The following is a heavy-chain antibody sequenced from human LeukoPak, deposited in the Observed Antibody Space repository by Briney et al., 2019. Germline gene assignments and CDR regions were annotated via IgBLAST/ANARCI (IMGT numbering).Heavy chain of an antibody. CDR1: GGSISRSDFY. CDR3: ARAADGPIYIDY. Sequence: SETLSLTCTVSGGSISRSDFYWSWIRQTPGKGLEWIGYIYHTGGTYYNPSLKSRVTISVDTSKNQFSLNLNSVTAADTAVYYCARAADGPIYIDYWGQGTLVTVSS. CDR2: IYHTGGT. J-gene: IGHJ4*02. D-gene: IGHD6-13*01. V-gene: IGHV4-30-4*08.